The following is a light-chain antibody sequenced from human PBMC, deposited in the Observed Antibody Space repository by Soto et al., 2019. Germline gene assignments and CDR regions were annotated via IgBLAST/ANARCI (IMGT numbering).Light chain of an antibody. CDR2: ATS. CDR3: HQYDNSPYT. J-gene: IGKJ2*01. V-gene: IGKV3-20*01. Sequence: EIVLTQSPGTLSLSPGERATLSCRASQSISGTYLAWYQRKPGQAHRLLIFATSTRATGIPERFSGSGSGTDFTLTISGLEPEDFAVYYCHQYDNSPYTFGPGTKLEIK. CDR1: QSISGTY.